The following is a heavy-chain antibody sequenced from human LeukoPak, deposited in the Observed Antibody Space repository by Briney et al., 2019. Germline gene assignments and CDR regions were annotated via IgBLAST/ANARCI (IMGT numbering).Heavy chain of an antibody. CDR2: IYYSGTT. CDR1: GGSISSYY. Sequence: PSETLSLTCTVSGGSISSYYWSWIRQPPGKGLEWIGYIYYSGTTNYNPSFKSRVTMSVDTSKNQFSLKLTSVTAADTAVYYCARGGCGGGCYYYYMDVWGKGTTVTVSS. CDR3: ARGGCGGGCYYYYMDV. D-gene: IGHD2-21*02. V-gene: IGHV4-59*01. J-gene: IGHJ6*03.